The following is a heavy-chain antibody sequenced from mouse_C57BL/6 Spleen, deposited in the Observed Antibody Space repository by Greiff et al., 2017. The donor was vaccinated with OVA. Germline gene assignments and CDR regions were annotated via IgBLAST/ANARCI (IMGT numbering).Heavy chain of an antibody. CDR1: GFSLTSYG. Sequence: VKLMESGPGLVQPSQSLSITCTVSGFSLTSYGVHWVRQSPGKGLEWLGVIWSGGSTDYNAAFISRLSISKDNSKSQVFFKMNSLQADDTAIYYCARNGVTTVVATGYFDVWGTGTTVTVSS. V-gene: IGHV2-2*01. J-gene: IGHJ1*03. CDR3: ARNGVTTVVATGYFDV. D-gene: IGHD1-1*01. CDR2: IWSGGST.